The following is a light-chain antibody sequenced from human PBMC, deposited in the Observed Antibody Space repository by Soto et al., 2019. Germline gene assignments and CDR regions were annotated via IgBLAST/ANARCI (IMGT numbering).Light chain of an antibody. CDR2: EVS. J-gene: IGLJ2*01. Sequence: QSVLTQPASVSGSPGQSITISCTGTSSDIGNYAYVSWYQQHPGKAPKLIIYEVSHRPSGVSNRFSGSKSGNTASLTISGLQAEDEADYYCSSYTIIRVVFGGGTKLTVL. V-gene: IGLV2-14*01. CDR1: SSDIGNYAY. CDR3: SSYTIIRVV.